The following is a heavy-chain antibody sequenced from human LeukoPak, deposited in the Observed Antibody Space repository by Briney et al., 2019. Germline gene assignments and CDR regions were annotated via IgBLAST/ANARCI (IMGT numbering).Heavy chain of an antibody. CDR1: GYTLTELS. Sequence: SVKVSCKVSGYTLTELSMHWVRQAPGKGLEWMGGFDPEDGETIYAQKFQGRVTMTEDTSTDTAYMELSSLRSEDTAVYYCATGLYYYGSGSYYIDYWGQGTLVTVSS. V-gene: IGHV1-24*01. CDR2: FDPEDGET. D-gene: IGHD3-10*01. CDR3: ATGLYYYGSGSYYIDY. J-gene: IGHJ4*02.